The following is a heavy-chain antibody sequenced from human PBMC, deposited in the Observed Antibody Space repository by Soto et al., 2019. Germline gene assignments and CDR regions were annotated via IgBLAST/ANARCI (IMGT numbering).Heavy chain of an antibody. CDR2: IIPIFGTA. V-gene: IGHV1-69*13. CDR1: GGTFSSYA. Sequence: GASVKVSCKASGGTFSSYAISWVRQAPGQGLEWMGGIIPIFGTANYAQKFQGRVTITADESTSTAYMELSSLRSEDTAVYYCAREAPDTAPFDYWGQGTLVTVSS. CDR3: AREAPDTAPFDY. J-gene: IGHJ4*02. D-gene: IGHD5-18*01.